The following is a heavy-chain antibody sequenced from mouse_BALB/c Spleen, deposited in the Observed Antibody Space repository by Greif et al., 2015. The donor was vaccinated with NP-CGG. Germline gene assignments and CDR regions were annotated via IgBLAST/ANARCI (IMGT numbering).Heavy chain of an antibody. CDR2: IYPGDGDT. CDR3: ARRDYYAMDY. V-gene: IGHV1-80*01. Sequence: QVQLQQSGAELVRPGSSVKISCKASGYAFSSYWMNWVKQRPGQGLEWIGQIYPGDGDTNYNGKFKGKATLTADKSSSTAYMQLSSLTSEDSAVYFCARRDYYAMDYWGQGTSVTVSS. CDR1: GYAFSSYW. J-gene: IGHJ4*01.